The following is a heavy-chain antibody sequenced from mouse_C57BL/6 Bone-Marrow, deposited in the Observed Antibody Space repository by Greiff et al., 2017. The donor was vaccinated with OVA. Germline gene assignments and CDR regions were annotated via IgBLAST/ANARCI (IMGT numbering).Heavy chain of an antibody. Sequence: VQLMESGTVLARPGASVKMSCTTSGFTFTSYGMHWVQQRPGQGLEWVGAIYPGNSDTSYTQKFKGKATLSAVTSASTAYMEISSLTNEDSAVYYCTRARLYYGCYYDAMDYWGQGTTVTVSS. CDR1: GFTFTSYG. V-gene: IGHV1-5*01. D-gene: IGHD2-2*01. CDR2: IYPGNSDT. CDR3: TRARLYYGCYYDAMDY. J-gene: IGHJ4*01.